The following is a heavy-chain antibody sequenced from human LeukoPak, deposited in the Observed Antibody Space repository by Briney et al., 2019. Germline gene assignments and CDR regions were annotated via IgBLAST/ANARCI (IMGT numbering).Heavy chain of an antibody. V-gene: IGHV5-51*01. CDR2: IYPGDYDT. D-gene: IGHD6-13*01. J-gene: IGHJ5*02. CDR3: ARQGLAAAGNDNWFDP. CDR1: GYSFTSYW. Sequence: GESLKISCKGSGYSFTSYWIGWVRKMPGKGLEWMGIIYPGDYDTRYSPSFQGQVTISADKSISTAYLQWSSLKASDTAMYYCARQGLAAAGNDNWFDPWGQGTLVTVSS.